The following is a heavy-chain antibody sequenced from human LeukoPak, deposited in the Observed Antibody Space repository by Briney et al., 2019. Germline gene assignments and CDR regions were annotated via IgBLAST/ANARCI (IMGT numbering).Heavy chain of an antibody. Sequence: ASVKVSCKASGYTFTSYGISWVRQAPGQGLEWMGGFDPEDGETIYAQKFQGRVTMTEDTSTDTAYMELSSLRSEDTAVYYCATTSVGGDAFDIWGQGTMVTVSS. D-gene: IGHD2-2*01. CDR1: GYTFTSYG. V-gene: IGHV1-24*01. CDR2: FDPEDGET. J-gene: IGHJ3*02. CDR3: ATTSVGGDAFDI.